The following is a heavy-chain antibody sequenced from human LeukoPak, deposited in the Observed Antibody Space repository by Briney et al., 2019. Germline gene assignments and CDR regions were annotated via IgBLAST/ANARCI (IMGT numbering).Heavy chain of an antibody. Sequence: SETLSLTCNGSGGSISSYYWSWIRQPAGKGLEWIGRIYTSGTTHYNPSLKSRVTMSVDTSKNQFSLNLSSVTAADTAVYYCARFSSIAAAFDYWGLGTLVTVSS. CDR3: ARFSSIAAAFDY. CDR1: GGSISSYY. V-gene: IGHV4-4*07. J-gene: IGHJ4*02. CDR2: IYTSGTT. D-gene: IGHD6-13*01.